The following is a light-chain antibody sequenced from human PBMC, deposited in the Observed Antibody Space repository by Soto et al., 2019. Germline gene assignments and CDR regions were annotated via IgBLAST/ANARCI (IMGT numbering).Light chain of an antibody. J-gene: IGKJ4*01. V-gene: IGKV3-20*01. CDR2: GAS. Sequence: EIVLTQSPGTLSLSPGERATLSCRASQSVSSSYLAWYQQKPGQAPRLLIYGASSRATGIPDRFSGSGSGTDFTLTISRLEPEDFAVYYCQQHGSSVTFGGGTKVDI. CDR3: QQHGSSVT. CDR1: QSVSSSY.